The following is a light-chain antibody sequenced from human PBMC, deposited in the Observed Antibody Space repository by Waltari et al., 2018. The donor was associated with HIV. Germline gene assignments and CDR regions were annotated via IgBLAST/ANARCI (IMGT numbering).Light chain of an antibody. CDR3: ASWDDNLNSWV. Sequence: QSVVTQPPSASGTPGQRVTIPCSGSDSHIGSNYVYWYQELPGTAPKLLIYKNNQRSSGVPDRFSGSKSDTSASLAISGLRSDDEADYYCASWDDNLNSWVFGGGTKLTVL. CDR1: DSHIGSNY. J-gene: IGLJ3*02. V-gene: IGLV1-47*01. CDR2: KNN.